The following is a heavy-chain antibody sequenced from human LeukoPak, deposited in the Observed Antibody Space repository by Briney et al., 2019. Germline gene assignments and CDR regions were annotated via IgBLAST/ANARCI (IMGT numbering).Heavy chain of an antibody. CDR3: ANDDYYDSSGSNWFDP. CDR2: IWNDGSNK. J-gene: IGHJ5*02. D-gene: IGHD3-22*01. V-gene: IGHV3-30*02. Sequence: GGSLRLSCVASGFTFSTYGMHWVRQAPGEGLEWVAVIWNDGSNKYYADSVKGRFTISRDNSKNTLYLQMNSLRAEDTAVYYCANDDYYDSSGSNWFDPWGQGTLVTVSS. CDR1: GFTFSTYG.